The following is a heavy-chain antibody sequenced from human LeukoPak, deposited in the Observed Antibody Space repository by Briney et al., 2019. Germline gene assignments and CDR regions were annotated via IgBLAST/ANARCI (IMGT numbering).Heavy chain of an antibody. D-gene: IGHD6-19*01. Sequence: GGSLRLSCAASGFTFSSYGMHWVRQAPGKGLEWVAVIWYDGSNKYYADPVKGRFTISRDNSKTTLYLQMNSLRAEDTAVYYCAKAPYSSGWPFDYWGQGTLVTVSS. CDR3: AKAPYSSGWPFDY. V-gene: IGHV3-33*06. CDR1: GFTFSSYG. CDR2: IWYDGSNK. J-gene: IGHJ4*02.